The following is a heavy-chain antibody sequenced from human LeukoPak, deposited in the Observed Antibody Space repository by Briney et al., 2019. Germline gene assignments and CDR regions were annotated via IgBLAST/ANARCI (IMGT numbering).Heavy chain of an antibody. CDR1: GFTFSSYA. Sequence: TGGSLRLSCAASGFTFSSYAMSWVRQAPGKGLEWVSAISGSGGSTYYADSVKGRFTISRDNSKNTLYLQMNSLRAEDTAVYYCAKAVYCSGGSCYPRVHDNWFDPWGQGTLVTVSS. CDR2: ISGSGGST. J-gene: IGHJ5*02. V-gene: IGHV3-23*01. CDR3: AKAVYCSGGSCYPRVHDNWFDP. D-gene: IGHD2-15*01.